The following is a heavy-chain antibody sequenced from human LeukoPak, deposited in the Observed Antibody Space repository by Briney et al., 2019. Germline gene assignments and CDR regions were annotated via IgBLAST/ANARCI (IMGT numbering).Heavy chain of an antibody. CDR3: AKSSELRSLGWFQGSHMDV. Sequence: GGSLRLSCAASGFNVSTCAMNWVRLAPGKGPEWVSSLSGSGVLTNYADSVKGRFTISRDTSKNTLHLQMNSLTFEDTAIYFCAKSSELRSLGWFQGSHMDVWGKGTTVTVSS. CDR2: LSGSGVLT. D-gene: IGHD3-3*01. CDR1: GFNVSTCA. V-gene: IGHV3-23*01. J-gene: IGHJ6*03.